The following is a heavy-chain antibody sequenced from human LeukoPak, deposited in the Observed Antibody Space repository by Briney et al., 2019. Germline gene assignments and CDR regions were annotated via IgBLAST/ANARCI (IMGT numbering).Heavy chain of an antibody. V-gene: IGHV5-51*01. D-gene: IGHD3-10*01. J-gene: IGHJ4*02. Sequence: GESLKISCKGSGYSFTSYWIGWVRQMPGKGLEWMGIIYPGDSDTRYSPSFQGQVTISADKSISTAYLQWSSLKASDTAMYYCARRAWGSEESDYYFDYWGQGTLVTVSS. CDR3: ARRAWGSEESDYYFDY. CDR1: GYSFTSYW. CDR2: IYPGDSDT.